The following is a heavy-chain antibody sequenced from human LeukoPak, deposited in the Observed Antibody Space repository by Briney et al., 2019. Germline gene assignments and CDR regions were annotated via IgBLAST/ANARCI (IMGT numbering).Heavy chain of an antibody. CDR2: IYYSGST. V-gene: IGHV4-59*01. D-gene: IGHD6-19*01. J-gene: IGHJ4*02. CDR3: ARDRGSGWYIDY. Sequence: SETLSLTCTVSGGSISSYYWSWIRQPPEKGLEWIGYIYYSGSTNYNPSLKSRVTISVDTSKNQFSLKLSSVTAADTAVYYCARDRGSGWYIDYWGQGTLVTVSS. CDR1: GGSISSYY.